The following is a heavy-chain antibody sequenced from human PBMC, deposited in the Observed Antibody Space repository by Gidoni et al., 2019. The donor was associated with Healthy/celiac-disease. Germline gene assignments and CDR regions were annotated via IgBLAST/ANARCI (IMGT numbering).Heavy chain of an antibody. J-gene: IGHJ5*02. CDR3: ARDLGTGYSRNNWFDP. CDR1: GFTFSSYS. D-gene: IGHD6-13*01. Sequence: EVQLVESGGGLVKPGGSLRLSCAASGFTFSSYSMNWVRQAPGKGLEWVSSISSSSSYIYYADSVKGRFTISRDNAKNSLYLQMNSLRAEDTAVYYCARDLGTGYSRNNWFDPWGQGTLVTVSS. V-gene: IGHV3-21*01. CDR2: ISSSSSYI.